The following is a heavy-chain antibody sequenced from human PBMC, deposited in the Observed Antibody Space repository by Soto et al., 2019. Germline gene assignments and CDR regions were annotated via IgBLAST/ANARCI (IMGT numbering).Heavy chain of an antibody. V-gene: IGHV1-3*01. CDR3: ARGVGSGTYYNQYNWFDP. Sequence: ASVKVSCKASGYTFNKDAMQWVRQAPGQRLEWMGWINAGNGNTKYSQNFQGRVTLTRDTSATTAYMELSSLRSDDTAVYYCARGVGSGTYYNQYNWFDPWGQGTLVTVSS. CDR1: GYTFNKDA. CDR2: INAGNGNT. D-gene: IGHD3-10*01. J-gene: IGHJ5*02.